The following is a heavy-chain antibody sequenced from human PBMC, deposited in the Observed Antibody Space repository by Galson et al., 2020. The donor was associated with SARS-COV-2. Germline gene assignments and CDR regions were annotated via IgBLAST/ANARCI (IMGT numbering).Heavy chain of an antibody. CDR2: FDPEDGEP. J-gene: IGHJ5*02. CDR1: GSTLTELS. Sequence: ASVKVSCKVSGSTLTELSMHWVRQAPGKGLERMGGFDPEDGEPIYAQKFQGRVTMTEDTSTDTAYMELSSLRSEDTAVYYCATGPAMTTVTTGSWFDPWGQGTLVTVSS. V-gene: IGHV1-24*01. CDR3: ATGPAMTTVTTGSWFDP. D-gene: IGHD4-4*01.